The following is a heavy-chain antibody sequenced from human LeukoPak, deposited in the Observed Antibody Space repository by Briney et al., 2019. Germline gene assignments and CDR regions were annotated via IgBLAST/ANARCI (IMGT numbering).Heavy chain of an antibody. CDR3: ARLADYYDSSGYYLPYFDY. CDR1: GGSISSGDYY. J-gene: IGHJ4*02. V-gene: IGHV4-30-4*01. D-gene: IGHD3-22*01. CDR2: IYYSGST. Sequence: SETLSLTCTVSGGSISSGDYYWSWIRQPPGKGLEWIGYIYYSGSTYYNPSLKSRVTISVDTSKSQFSLKLSSVTAADTAVYYCARLADYYDSSGYYLPYFDYWGQGTLVTVSS.